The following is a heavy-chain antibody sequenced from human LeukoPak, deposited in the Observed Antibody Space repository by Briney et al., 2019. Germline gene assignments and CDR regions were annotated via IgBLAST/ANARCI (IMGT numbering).Heavy chain of an antibody. Sequence: TGGSLRLSCAASGFTFSSYAMSWVRQAPGKGLEWVSAISGSGGSTYYADSVKGRFTISRDNSKNTLYLQMNSLRAEDMAVYYCAKVVGARGRYFDLWGRGTLVTVSS. J-gene: IGHJ2*01. CDR2: ISGSGGST. D-gene: IGHD2-2*01. CDR3: AKVVGARGRYFDL. CDR1: GFTFSSYA. V-gene: IGHV3-23*01.